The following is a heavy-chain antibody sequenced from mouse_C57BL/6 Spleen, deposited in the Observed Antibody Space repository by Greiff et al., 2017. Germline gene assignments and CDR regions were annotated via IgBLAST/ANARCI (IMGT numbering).Heavy chain of an antibody. D-gene: IGHD1-1*01. CDR1: GYTFTSYG. CDR2: IYPRSGNT. CDR3: AGDYYGSRGGY. J-gene: IGHJ2*01. Sequence: QVQLKQSGAELARPGASVKLSCKASGYTFTSYGISWVKQRTGQGLEWIGEIYPRSGNTYYNEKFKGKATLTADKSSSTAYMELRSLTSEDSAVYFCAGDYYGSRGGYWGQGTTLTVSS. V-gene: IGHV1-81*01.